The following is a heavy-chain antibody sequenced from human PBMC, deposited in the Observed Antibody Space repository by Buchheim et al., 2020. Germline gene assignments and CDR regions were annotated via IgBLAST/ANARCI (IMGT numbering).Heavy chain of an antibody. D-gene: IGHD1-1*01. J-gene: IGHJ3*02. CDR3: ARWYTDAFDI. V-gene: IGHV3-30*04. CDR2: ISYDGSNK. Sequence: QVQLVESGGGVVQPGRSLRLSCAASGFTFSSYAMHWARQAPGKGLEWVAVISYDGSNKYYADSVKGRFTISRDNSKNTLYLQMNSLRAEDTAVYYCARWYTDAFDIWGQGT. CDR1: GFTFSSYA.